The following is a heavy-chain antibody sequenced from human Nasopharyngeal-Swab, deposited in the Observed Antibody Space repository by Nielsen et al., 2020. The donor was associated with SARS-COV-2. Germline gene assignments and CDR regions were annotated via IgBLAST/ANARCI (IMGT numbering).Heavy chain of an antibody. D-gene: IGHD2-2*01. V-gene: IGHV4-4*02. Sequence: WIRQPPGKGLEWIGEIYHSGSTNYNPSLKSRVTISVDKSKNQFSLKLSSVTAADTAVYYCARDGRNGYCSSTSCYFVYYFDYWGQGTLVTVSS. CDR3: ARDGRNGYCSSTSCYFVYYFDY. CDR2: IYHSGST. J-gene: IGHJ4*02.